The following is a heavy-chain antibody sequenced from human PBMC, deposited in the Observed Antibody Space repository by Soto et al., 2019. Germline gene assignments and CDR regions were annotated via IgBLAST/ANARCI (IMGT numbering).Heavy chain of an antibody. CDR2: ISGSDGNT. CDR1: GFIFRSYG. Sequence: GWSLRLSCAASGFIFRSYGRSLVRQTPGKGLEWVSVISGSDGNTLYADSVKGRFTISRDNSKNTLYLQMNSLRAEDTAVYFCAKSSWGIVDAFEIWGEGKMVTVSS. J-gene: IGHJ3*02. D-gene: IGHD6-13*01. V-gene: IGHV3-23*01. CDR3: AKSSWGIVDAFEI.